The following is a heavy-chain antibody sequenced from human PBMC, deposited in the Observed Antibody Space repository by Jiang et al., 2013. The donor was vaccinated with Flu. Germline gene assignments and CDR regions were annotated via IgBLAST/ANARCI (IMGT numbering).Heavy chain of an antibody. CDR1: GYTFTGYY. V-gene: IGHV1-2*02. D-gene: IGHD5-18*01. CDR3: ARDDEGTTGYSYAEYYYGMDV. CDR2: INPNSGGT. Sequence: GASVKVSCKASGYTFTGYYMHWVRQAPGQGLEWMGWINPNSGGTNYAQKFQGRVTMTRDTSISTAYMELSRLRSDDTAVYYCARDDEGTTGYSYAEYYYGMDVWGQGTTVTVSS. J-gene: IGHJ6*02.